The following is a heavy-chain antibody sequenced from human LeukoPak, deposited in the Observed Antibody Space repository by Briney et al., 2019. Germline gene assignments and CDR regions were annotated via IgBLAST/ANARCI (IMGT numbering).Heavy chain of an antibody. V-gene: IGHV4-59*12. J-gene: IGHJ4*02. D-gene: IGHD5-18*01. Sequence: SETLSLTCTVSGGSISSYFWSWIRQPPGKGLEWIGYIYDSGSTNYNPSLKSRVTISVDTSKNQFSLKLSSVTAADTAVYYCARLFGYGYRGFDYWGQGTLVTVSS. CDR1: GGSISSYF. CDR2: IYDSGST. CDR3: ARLFGYGYRGFDY.